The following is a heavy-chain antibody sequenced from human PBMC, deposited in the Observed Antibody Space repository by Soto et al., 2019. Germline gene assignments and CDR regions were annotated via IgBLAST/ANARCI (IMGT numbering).Heavy chain of an antibody. CDR3: AAGGGLPRYY. Sequence: QLQLQESGSGLVKPSQTLSLTCAVSGGSISSGGYSWSWIRQPPGKVLEWIGYIYHSGSTYYNPSLKSRVTISVDRSMNQFSLTLSSVTAADTAVYYCAAGGGLPRYYWGQGTLVTVSS. V-gene: IGHV4-30-2*01. D-gene: IGHD5-12*01. CDR1: GGSISSGGYS. J-gene: IGHJ4*02. CDR2: IYHSGST.